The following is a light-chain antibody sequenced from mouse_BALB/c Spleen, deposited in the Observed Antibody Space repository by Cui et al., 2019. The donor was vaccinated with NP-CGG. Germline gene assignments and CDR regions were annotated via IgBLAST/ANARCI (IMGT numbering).Light chain of an antibody. V-gene: IGLV1*01. CDR2: GTN. Sequence: QAVVTQESALTTSPGEAVILTCRSDTGAVTTSNYANWVQEKPDHLFTGLIGGTNNRAPGVPARFSGSLIGDKAALTITGAQTEDDAIYFCALWYSNHWVFGGGTKLTVL. CDR3: ALWYSNHWV. CDR1: TGAVTTSNY. J-gene: IGLJ1*01.